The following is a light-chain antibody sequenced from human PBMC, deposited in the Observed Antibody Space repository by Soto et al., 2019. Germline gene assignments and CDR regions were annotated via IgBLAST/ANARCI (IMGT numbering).Light chain of an antibody. CDR1: QSVSSSY. V-gene: IGKV3-20*01. Sequence: EIVLTQYPGTLSLSPGERATLSCRASQSVSSSYLAWYQQKPGQAPRLLIYGASSRATGIPGRFSGSGSGTDFNLTISRLELEDFAVYYCHQYDSSPLTFGGGTKVEIK. CDR2: GAS. J-gene: IGKJ4*01. CDR3: HQYDSSPLT.